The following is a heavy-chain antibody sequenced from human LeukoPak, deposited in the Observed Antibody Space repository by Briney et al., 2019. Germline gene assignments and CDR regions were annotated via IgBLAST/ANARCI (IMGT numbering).Heavy chain of an antibody. J-gene: IGHJ4*02. CDR2: ISYDGSNR. CDR3: AKDHGSGWFPDY. V-gene: IGHV3-30*18. Sequence: GRSLRLSCVASGFTFSNYGMQWVRQAPGKGLEGVALISYDGSNRNYADSVKGRFTISRDNSKNTLYLQMNSLRVEDTAVYYCAKDHGSGWFPDYWGQGTLVTVSS. CDR1: GFTFSNYG. D-gene: IGHD6-19*01.